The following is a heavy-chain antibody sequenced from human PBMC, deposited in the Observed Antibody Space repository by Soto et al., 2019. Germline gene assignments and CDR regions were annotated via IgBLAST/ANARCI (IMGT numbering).Heavy chain of an antibody. J-gene: IGHJ4*02. CDR1: GYTFTSYA. CDR2: INAGNGNT. CDR3: ARVSPKHAFDY. V-gene: IGHV1-3*01. Sequence: ASLKVSCKASGYTFTSYAMHWVRQAPGQRLEWMGWINAGNGNTKYSQKFQGRVTITRDTSASTAYMELSSLRSEDTAVYYCARVSPKHAFDYWGQGTLVTVSS.